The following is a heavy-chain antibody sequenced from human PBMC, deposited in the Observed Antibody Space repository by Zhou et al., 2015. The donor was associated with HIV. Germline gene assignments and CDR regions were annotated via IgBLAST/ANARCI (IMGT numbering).Heavy chain of an antibody. Sequence: LVQSGTEVRKPGSSVKVSCKASGDTFNNFGISWVRQAPGQGLEWMGGIIPIFGTANYAQKFQGRVTITADKSTSTAYMELSSLRSEDTAVYYCARRTYSSSSPYYYYYGMDVWGQGTTVTVSS. CDR2: IIPIFGTA. CDR3: ARRTYSSSSPYYYYYGMDV. V-gene: IGHV1-69*06. D-gene: IGHD6-6*01. J-gene: IGHJ6*02. CDR1: GDTFNNFG.